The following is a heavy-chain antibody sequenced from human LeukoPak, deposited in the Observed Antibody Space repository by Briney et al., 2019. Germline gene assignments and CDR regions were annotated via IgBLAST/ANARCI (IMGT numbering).Heavy chain of an antibody. Sequence: PSATLSLTCTVSGGAISTYYWNWIRQSPGQGLGWIWQISYGTTDYNPSLKSRVTISADTSKNQISLTLTSVTADDTAVYYCARDKAHTYGYYFDPWGQGTHVLVSS. J-gene: IGHJ4*02. V-gene: IGHV4-59*01. CDR3: ARDKAHTYGYYFDP. CDR2: ISYGTT. D-gene: IGHD5-18*01. CDR1: GGAISTYY.